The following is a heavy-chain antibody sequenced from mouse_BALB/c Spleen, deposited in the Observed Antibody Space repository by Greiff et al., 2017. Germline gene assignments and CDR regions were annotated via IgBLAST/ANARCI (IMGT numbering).Heavy chain of an antibody. J-gene: IGHJ2*01. Sequence: EVQLVESGGGLVQPGGSLKLSCAASGFTFSTYGMSWVRQTPDKRLELVATINSNGGSTYYPDSVKGRFTISRDNAKNTLYLQMSSLKSEDTAMYYCAREGIHGSSLDYWGQGTTLTVSS. CDR2: INSNGGST. D-gene: IGHD1-1*01. CDR1: GFTFSTYG. V-gene: IGHV5-6-3*01. CDR3: AREGIHGSSLDY.